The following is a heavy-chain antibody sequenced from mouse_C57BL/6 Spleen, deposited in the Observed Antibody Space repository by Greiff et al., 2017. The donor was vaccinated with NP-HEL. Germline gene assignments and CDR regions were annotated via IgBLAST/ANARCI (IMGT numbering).Heavy chain of an antibody. D-gene: IGHD2-5*01. J-gene: IGHJ1*03. Sequence: QVQLQQSGAELVRPGASVKLSCKASGYTFTDYYINWVKQRPGQGLEWIARIYPGSGNTYYNEKFKGKATLTAEKSSSTAYMQLSSLTSEDSAVYFCAREVYSNYDRNWYFDVWGTGTTVTVSS. CDR3: AREVYSNYDRNWYFDV. V-gene: IGHV1-76*01. CDR2: IYPGSGNT. CDR1: GYTFTDYY.